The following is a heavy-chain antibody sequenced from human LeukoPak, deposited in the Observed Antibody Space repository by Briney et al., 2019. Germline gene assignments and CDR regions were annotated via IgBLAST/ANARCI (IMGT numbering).Heavy chain of an antibody. V-gene: IGHV3-7*01. CDR1: GFTISSYW. D-gene: IGHD7-27*01. CDR2: IKQDGSKE. J-gene: IGHJ3*02. CDR3: ASDPPWASDAFDI. Sequence: SGGSLRLSCAASGFTISSYWMAWVRQAPGKGLEWVANIKQDGSKEYYVDSVKGRFTISRDNAENSLYLQMNSLRAEDTAVYYCASDPPWASDAFDIWGQGTMVTVSS.